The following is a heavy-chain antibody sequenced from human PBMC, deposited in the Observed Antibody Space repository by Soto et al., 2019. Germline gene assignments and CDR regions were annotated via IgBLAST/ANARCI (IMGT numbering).Heavy chain of an antibody. CDR1: GFTSDDYA. D-gene: IGHD3-16*01. CDR2: IYWNSNRI. V-gene: IGHV3-9*02. Sequence: VKLVESGGGLVQPGRSLRLSCVASGFTSDDYAMHWVRQAPGKGLEWVAGIYWNSNRIDYGDSVKGRFTISRDNAEKSLYLQMNSLRPEDTAMHFCLKDVMPGGADCWGQGTLVTVSS. CDR3: LKDVMPGGADC. J-gene: IGHJ4*02.